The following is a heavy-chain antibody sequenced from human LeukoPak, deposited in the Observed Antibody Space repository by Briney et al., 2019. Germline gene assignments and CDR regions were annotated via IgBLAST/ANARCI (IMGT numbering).Heavy chain of an antibody. Sequence: GGSLRLSCAASGFTFSSYEMNWVRQAPGKGLEWVSYISSGGSTIYYADSVKGRFTISRDNAKNSLYLQMNSLRAEDTAVYYCARGSGSYNWFDPWGQGTLVTVSS. CDR1: GFTFSSYE. CDR3: ARGSGSYNWFDP. D-gene: IGHD3-10*01. CDR2: ISSGGSTI. V-gene: IGHV3-48*03. J-gene: IGHJ5*02.